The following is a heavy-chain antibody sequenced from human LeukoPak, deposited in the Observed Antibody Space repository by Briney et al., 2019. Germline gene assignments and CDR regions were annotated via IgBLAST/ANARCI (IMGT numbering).Heavy chain of an antibody. D-gene: IGHD6-19*01. CDR2: ISSSSSYI. CDR3: ARGPRGRGWLIGV. Sequence: GGSLRLSCAASGFTFSSYSMNWARQAPGKGLEWVSSISSSSSYIYYADSVKGRFTISRDNAKNSLYLQMNSLRAEDTAVYYCARGPRGRGWLIGVWGQGTLVTVSS. CDR1: GFTFSSYS. J-gene: IGHJ4*02. V-gene: IGHV3-21*01.